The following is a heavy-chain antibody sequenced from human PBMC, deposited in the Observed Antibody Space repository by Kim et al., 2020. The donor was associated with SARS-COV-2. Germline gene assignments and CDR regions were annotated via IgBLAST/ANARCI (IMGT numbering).Heavy chain of an antibody. CDR3: AGGDSSTDY. D-gene: IGHD6-13*01. CDR2: GTA. V-gene: IGHV1-69*06. Sequence: GTANYAQKFQGRVTITADKSTSTAYMELSSLRSEDTAVYYCAGGDSSTDYWGQGTLVTVSS. J-gene: IGHJ4*02.